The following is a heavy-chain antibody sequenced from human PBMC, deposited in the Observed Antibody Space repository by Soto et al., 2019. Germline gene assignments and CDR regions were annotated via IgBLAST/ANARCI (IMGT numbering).Heavy chain of an antibody. D-gene: IGHD6-13*01. V-gene: IGHV1-18*01. CDR1: GYTFSSYG. Sequence: QVQLVQSGAEVKKPGASVKVSCKASGYTFSSYGISWVRQAPGQGLEWMGWISAYSGNTNYAQKFQGRVTMTTDTSTSTAYMEVRSLRSDDTAVYYCARDLRWSSSSLSYYYYGMDVWGQGTTVTVSS. J-gene: IGHJ6*02. CDR3: ARDLRWSSSSLSYYYYGMDV. CDR2: ISAYSGNT.